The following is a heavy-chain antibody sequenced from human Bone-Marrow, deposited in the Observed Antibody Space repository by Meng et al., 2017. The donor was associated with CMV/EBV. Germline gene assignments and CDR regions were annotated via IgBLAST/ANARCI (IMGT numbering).Heavy chain of an antibody. CDR3: ARDVRNYGDYYFDY. Sequence: LSLTCAASGFTFNIYEMNWVRQAPGKGLEWVSHVSSSGSDTYYADSVKGRFTISKVNAKNSLYLQMNGLRADDTAVYYCARDVRNYGDYYFDYWGQGTLVTVSS. CDR2: VSSSGSDT. J-gene: IGHJ4*02. D-gene: IGHD1-7*01. V-gene: IGHV3-48*03. CDR1: GFTFNIYE.